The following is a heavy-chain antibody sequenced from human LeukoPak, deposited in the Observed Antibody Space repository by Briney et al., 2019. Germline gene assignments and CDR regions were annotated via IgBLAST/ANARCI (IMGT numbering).Heavy chain of an antibody. V-gene: IGHV3-23*05. Sequence: PGGSLRLSCAASGFAFSDYTMNWCRQAPGQGLEWVSAITSSRTTYYADSVKGRFTNTRDNSQYTLYLQMNSLTADDTALYYCAKRRSVIVTPGNYFDYWGLGTLVTVSS. D-gene: IGHD2-21*01. CDR3: AKRRSVIVTPGNYFDY. CDR2: ITSSRTT. J-gene: IGHJ4*02. CDR1: GFAFSDYT.